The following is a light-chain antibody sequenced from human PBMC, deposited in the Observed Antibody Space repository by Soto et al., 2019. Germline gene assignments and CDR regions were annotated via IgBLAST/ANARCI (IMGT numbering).Light chain of an antibody. CDR1: QRITTY. CDR2: TSG. CDR3: QQTYSTPYT. V-gene: IGKV1-39*01. J-gene: IGKJ2*01. Sequence: IHMTQSPSSLSASVGDRVTITCRASQRITTYLNWYQQKPGEAPKLLIYTSGTLQRGVPSRFSGSGSGTDFTLTITSLQPADFATYFCQQTYSTPYTFGQGTQLEI.